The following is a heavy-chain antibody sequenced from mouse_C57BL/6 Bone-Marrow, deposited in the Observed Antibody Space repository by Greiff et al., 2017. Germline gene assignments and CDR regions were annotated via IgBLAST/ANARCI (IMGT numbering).Heavy chain of an antibody. V-gene: IGHV5-9-1*02. Sequence: EVMLVESGAGLVKPGGSLKLSCAASGFTFSSYAMSWVRQTPEKRLEWVAYISSGGDYIYYADTVKGRFTISRDNARNTLYLQMSSLKSEDTAMYYCKRDQGDGYPSWFAFWGQGTLVTVSA. D-gene: IGHD2-3*01. CDR1: GFTFSSYA. CDR3: KRDQGDGYPSWFAF. J-gene: IGHJ3*01. CDR2: ISSGGDYI.